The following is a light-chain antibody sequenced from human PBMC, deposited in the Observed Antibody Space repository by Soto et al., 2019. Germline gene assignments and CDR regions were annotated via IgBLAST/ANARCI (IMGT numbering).Light chain of an antibody. CDR3: CSYAGSYTYV. J-gene: IGLJ1*01. CDR1: SSDVGGYNY. V-gene: IGLV2-11*01. Sequence: QSALTQPRSVSGSPGQSVTISCTGTSSDVGGYNYVSWYQQHPGKAPKLMIYDVSKRPSGVPDHFSGSKSGNTASLTISGLQADDEADYYCCSYAGSYTYVFGTGTKVTVL. CDR2: DVS.